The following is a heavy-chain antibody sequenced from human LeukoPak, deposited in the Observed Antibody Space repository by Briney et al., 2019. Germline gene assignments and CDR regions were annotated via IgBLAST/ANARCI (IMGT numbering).Heavy chain of an antibody. CDR2: IYYSGST. D-gene: IGHD6-13*01. CDR3: ARSPNSSSWSWYFDY. Sequence: SETLSLTCTVSGGSISSYYWSWIRQPPGKGLEWIGYIYYSGSTNYNPSLKSRVTISVDTSKNQFSLKLSSVTAADTAVYYCARSPNSSSWSWYFDYWGQGTLVTVSS. CDR1: GGSISSYY. V-gene: IGHV4-59*08. J-gene: IGHJ4*02.